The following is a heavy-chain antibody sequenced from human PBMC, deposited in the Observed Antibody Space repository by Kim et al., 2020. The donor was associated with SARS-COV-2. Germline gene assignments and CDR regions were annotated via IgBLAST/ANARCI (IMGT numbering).Heavy chain of an antibody. V-gene: IGHV4-59*01. J-gene: IGHJ4*02. D-gene: IGHD6-13*01. CDR2: IYYSGST. CDR3: ASSSSWYYFDY. CDR1: GGSISSYY. Sequence: SETLSLTCTVSGGSISSYYWSWIRQSPGKGLEWIGYIYYSGSTNYKPSLKSRVTISVDTSKNQFSLKLSSVTAADTAVYYCASSSSWYYFDYWGQGTLVTVSS.